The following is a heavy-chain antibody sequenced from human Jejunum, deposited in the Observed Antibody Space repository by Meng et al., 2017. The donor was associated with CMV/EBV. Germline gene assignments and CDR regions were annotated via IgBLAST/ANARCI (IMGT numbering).Heavy chain of an antibody. CDR3: ARDLEHPNPPEWCSGRYCFSSYYYGMDV. J-gene: IGHJ6*02. D-gene: IGHD2-8*01. CDR2: ITKSSSNT. Sequence: APGKGLEWVSSITKSSSNTYDADSVKGRFTISRDNAKNSLYLQMNSLRAEDTAVYYCARDLEHPNPPEWCSGRYCFSSYYYGMDVWGQGTTVTVSS. V-gene: IGHV3-21*01.